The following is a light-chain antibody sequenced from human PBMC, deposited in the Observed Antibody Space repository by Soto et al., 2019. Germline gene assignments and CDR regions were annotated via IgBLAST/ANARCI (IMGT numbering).Light chain of an antibody. CDR1: QSVSGN. CDR3: QQHNNWPPLT. J-gene: IGKJ4*01. Sequence: EIVMTQSPATLSVSPGERATLSCRASQSVSGNLAWYQQKPGQAPRLLIYGADTTATGVPDRFSGSGSGTEFTLTISRLQSEDSAVYYCQQHNNWPPLTFGGGTKVEIK. CDR2: GAD. V-gene: IGKV3-15*01.